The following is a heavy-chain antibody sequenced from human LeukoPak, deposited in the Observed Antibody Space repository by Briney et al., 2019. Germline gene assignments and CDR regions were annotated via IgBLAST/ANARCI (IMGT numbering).Heavy chain of an antibody. D-gene: IGHD3-22*01. CDR2: ISYDGSNK. Sequence: PGGSLRLSCAASGFTFSSYGMHWVRQAPGKGLEWVAVISYDGSNKYYADSVKGRFTISRDNAKNSLYLQMNSLRAEDTAVYYCAGQLYDSSGPWGYWGQGTLVTVSS. CDR3: AGQLYDSSGPWGY. CDR1: GFTFSSYG. V-gene: IGHV3-30*03. J-gene: IGHJ4*02.